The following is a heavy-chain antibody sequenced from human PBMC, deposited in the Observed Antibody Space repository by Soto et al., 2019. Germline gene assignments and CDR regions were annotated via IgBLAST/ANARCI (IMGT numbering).Heavy chain of an antibody. CDR3: AKNPDSSGHYNWVDP. D-gene: IGHD3-22*01. J-gene: IGHJ5*02. CDR1: GFTFSNFA. CDR2: ISGSGGST. V-gene: IGHV3-23*01. Sequence: GGSLRLSCAASGFTFSNFAMSWVRQAPGKGLEWVSIISGSGGSTYYADSVKGRFTISRDNSKNTLYLQMNSLRAEDTAVYYCAKNPDSSGHYNWVDPWGQGTLVTV.